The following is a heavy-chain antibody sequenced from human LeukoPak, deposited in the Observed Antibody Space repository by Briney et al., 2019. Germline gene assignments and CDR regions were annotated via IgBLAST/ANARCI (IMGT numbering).Heavy chain of an antibody. J-gene: IGHJ6*03. Sequence: PWETLSLTCAVYGGSFSGYYWTWIRQPPGKGLEWIGEINHSGSTKYNPSLKSRVTISVDTSKNQFSLKLSSVTAADTAVYYCARRLGRWFGERAYYYNYMDVWGKGTTVTISS. CDR3: ARRLGRWFGERAYYYNYMDV. D-gene: IGHD3-10*01. CDR1: GGSFSGYY. V-gene: IGHV4-34*01. CDR2: INHSGST.